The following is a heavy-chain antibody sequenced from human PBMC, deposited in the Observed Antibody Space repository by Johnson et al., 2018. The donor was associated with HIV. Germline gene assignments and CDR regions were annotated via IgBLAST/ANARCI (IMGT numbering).Heavy chain of an antibody. V-gene: IGHV3-30*18. Sequence: QVQLVESGGGLVQPGGSLRLSCAASGFTFSSYGMHWVRQAPGKGLEWVAVISYDGSNKYYADSVKGRFTISRDNSKNTLYLQMNSLRAEDTAVYYCAKDQEWELIRGAFEIWGQGTMVTVSS. D-gene: IGHD1-26*01. CDR3: AKDQEWELIRGAFEI. J-gene: IGHJ3*02. CDR2: ISYDGSNK. CDR1: GFTFSSYG.